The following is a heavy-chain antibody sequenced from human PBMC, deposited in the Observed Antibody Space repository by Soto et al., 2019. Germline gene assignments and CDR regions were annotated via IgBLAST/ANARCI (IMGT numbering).Heavy chain of an antibody. J-gene: IGHJ3*02. CDR2: IYPGDSDT. Sequence: RGESLKISCKGSGYSFTSYWIGWVRQMPGKGLEWMGIIYPGDSDTRYSPSFQGQVTISADKSISTAYLQWSSLKASDTAMYYCASSLDYGGNSGRDAFDIWGQGTTVPVSS. CDR1: GYSFTSYW. D-gene: IGHD4-17*01. CDR3: ASSLDYGGNSGRDAFDI. V-gene: IGHV5-51*01.